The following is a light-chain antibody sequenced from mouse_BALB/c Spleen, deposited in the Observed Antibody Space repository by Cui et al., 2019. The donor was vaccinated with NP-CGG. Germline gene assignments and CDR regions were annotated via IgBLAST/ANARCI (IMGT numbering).Light chain of an antibody. Sequence: QAVVTQESALTLSPGETVTLTCRTSTGAVTISKYANWVQEKPDHLFTGLIGGTNNRAPGVPARFSGSLIGDKAALTITGAQTEDEAIYFCALWYSNHWVFGGGTKLTVL. CDR1: TGAVTISKY. CDR2: GTN. CDR3: ALWYSNHWV. V-gene: IGLV1*01. J-gene: IGLJ1*01.